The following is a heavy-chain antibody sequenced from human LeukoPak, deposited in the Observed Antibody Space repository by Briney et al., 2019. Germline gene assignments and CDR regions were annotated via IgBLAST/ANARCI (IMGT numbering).Heavy chain of an antibody. Sequence: PSETLSLTCTVSDYSISSGYYWGWLRQPPGKGLEWIGSIYHSGSTYYKPSLKSRVTISVDTSKNQFSLKLSSVTAADTAVYYCASPDYYGSGSSLPFDYWGQGTLVTVSS. J-gene: IGHJ4*02. V-gene: IGHV4-38-2*02. CDR1: DYSISSGYY. D-gene: IGHD3-10*01. CDR2: IYHSGST. CDR3: ASPDYYGSGSSLPFDY.